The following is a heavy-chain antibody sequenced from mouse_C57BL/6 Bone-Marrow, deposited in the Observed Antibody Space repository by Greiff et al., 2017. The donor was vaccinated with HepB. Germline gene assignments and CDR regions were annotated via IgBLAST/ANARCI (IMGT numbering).Heavy chain of an antibody. CDR2: ISYDGSN. J-gene: IGHJ3*01. V-gene: IGHV3-6*01. CDR3: ARGRGMVTTAY. Sequence: VQLKESGPGLVKPSQSLSLTCSVTGYSITSGYYWNWIRQFPGNKLEWMGYISYDGSNNYNPSLKNRISITRDTSKHQFFLKLNSVTTEDTATYYSARGRGMVTTAYWGQGTLGTVSA. CDR1: GYSITSGYY. D-gene: IGHD2-2*01.